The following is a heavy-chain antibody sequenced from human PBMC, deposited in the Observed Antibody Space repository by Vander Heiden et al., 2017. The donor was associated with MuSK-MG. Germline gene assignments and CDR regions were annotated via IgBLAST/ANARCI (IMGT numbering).Heavy chain of an antibody. CDR2: SSDTGGST. D-gene: IGHD3-10*01. V-gene: IGHV3-23*01. Sequence: EVQLLESGGDLVQPGGSLRLSCAASRFAFSTYAISWVRQAPGKGLEWVSTSSDTGGSTFYADSVKGRFTISRDNSQNTLYLQMDSLRAEDTAVYYCAKVYGWGSHDALDIWGQGTLVTVSS. CDR3: AKVYGWGSHDALDI. J-gene: IGHJ3*02. CDR1: RFAFSTYA.